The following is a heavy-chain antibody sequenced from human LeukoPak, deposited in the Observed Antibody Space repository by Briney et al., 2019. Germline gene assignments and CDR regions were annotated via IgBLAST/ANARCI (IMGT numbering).Heavy chain of an antibody. J-gene: IGHJ4*02. CDR2: IIPILGIA. Sequence: SVKVSCKASGGTFSSYAISWVRQAPGQGLEWMGRIIPILGIANYAQKFQGRVTITADKSTSTAYMELSSLRSEDTAVYYCARVYYYYDSSGILTLYFDYRGQGTLVTVSS. D-gene: IGHD3-22*01. CDR3: ARVYYYYDSSGILTLYFDY. CDR1: GGTFSSYA. V-gene: IGHV1-69*04.